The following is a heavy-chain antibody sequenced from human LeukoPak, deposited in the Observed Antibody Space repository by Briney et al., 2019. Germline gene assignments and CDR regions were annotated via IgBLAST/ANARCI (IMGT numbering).Heavy chain of an antibody. J-gene: IGHJ4*02. CDR1: GCSISSYY. D-gene: IGHD3-22*01. Sequence: SETLSLTCTVSGCSISSYYWSWIRQPPGKGLEWIGYIYYSGSTNYNPSLKSRVTISIDTSKNQFSLKLSSLTAADTAVYYCARGSYYYDSSPDYWGQGTLVTVSS. CDR2: IYYSGST. V-gene: IGHV4-59*01. CDR3: ARGSYYYDSSPDY.